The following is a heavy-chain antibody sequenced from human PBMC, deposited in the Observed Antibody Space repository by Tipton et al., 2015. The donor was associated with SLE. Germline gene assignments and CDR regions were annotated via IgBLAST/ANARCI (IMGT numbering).Heavy chain of an antibody. Sequence: TLSLTCTVSGGSISSYYWSWIRQPAGKGLEWIGRIYTSGSTNYNPSLKSRVTISVDTSKNQFSLKLSSVTAADTAVYYCARDDWGSSHLFDLWGRGTLVTVSS. J-gene: IGHJ2*01. CDR1: GGSISSYY. D-gene: IGHD6-6*01. CDR2: IYTSGST. CDR3: ARDDWGSSHLFDL. V-gene: IGHV4-4*07.